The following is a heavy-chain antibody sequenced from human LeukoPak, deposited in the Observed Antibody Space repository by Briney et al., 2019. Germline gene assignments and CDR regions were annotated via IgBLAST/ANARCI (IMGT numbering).Heavy chain of an antibody. V-gene: IGHV5-51*01. J-gene: IGHJ4*02. CDR1: GYHSNSYW. D-gene: IGHD2-15*01. CDR3: ARAYYCGGGSCKLEY. Sequence: GESLKISCQGSGYHSNSYWIAWVRQMPGKGLEWMGIIYPGDSDTRYSPSFRGQITISADKSINTAYLRWSSLKASDTAMYYCARAYYCGGGSCKLEYWGQGTLVTVSS. CDR2: IYPGDSDT.